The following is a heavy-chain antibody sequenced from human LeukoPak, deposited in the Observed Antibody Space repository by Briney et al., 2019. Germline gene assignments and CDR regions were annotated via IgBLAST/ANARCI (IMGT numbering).Heavy chain of an antibody. CDR2: IYHSGST. Sequence: PSGTLSLTCAVSGGSISSSNWWSWVRQPPGKGLEWIGEIYHSGSTNYNPSLKSRVTISVDKSKNQFSLKLSSVTAADTAVYYCAREKMVRGGTSVGAFDIWGQGTMVTVSS. CDR1: GGSISSSNW. J-gene: IGHJ3*02. V-gene: IGHV4-4*02. CDR3: AREKMVRGGTSVGAFDI. D-gene: IGHD3-10*01.